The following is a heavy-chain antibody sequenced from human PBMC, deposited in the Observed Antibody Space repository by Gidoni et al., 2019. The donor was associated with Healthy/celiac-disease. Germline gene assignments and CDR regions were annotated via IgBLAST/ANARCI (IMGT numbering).Heavy chain of an antibody. V-gene: IGHV3-30*18. CDR2: ISYDGSNK. Sequence: QVQLVESGGGVVQPGRSLRLSCAASGFTFSSYGMHWVRQAPGKGLEWVAVISYDGSNKYYADSVKGRFTISRDNSKNTLYLQMNSLRAEDTAVYYCAKDHHDSSGYYPCYFDYWGQGTLVTVSS. CDR1: GFTFSSYG. D-gene: IGHD3-22*01. CDR3: AKDHHDSSGYYPCYFDY. J-gene: IGHJ4*02.